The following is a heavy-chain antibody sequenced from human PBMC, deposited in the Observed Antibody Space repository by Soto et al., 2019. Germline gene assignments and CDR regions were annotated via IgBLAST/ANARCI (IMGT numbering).Heavy chain of an antibody. J-gene: IGHJ4*02. CDR3: ASDRWQQVAGD. V-gene: IGHV4-59*01. Sequence: SETLSLTCTVSGGSMSRYYWSWIRQPPGKGLEWIGYIYYSGSTNYNPSLKSRVTISVDTSKNQFSLKLSSVTAADTAVYYCASDRWQQVAGDCGPGALITVSS. CDR1: GGSMSRYY. CDR2: IYYSGST. D-gene: IGHD2-15*01.